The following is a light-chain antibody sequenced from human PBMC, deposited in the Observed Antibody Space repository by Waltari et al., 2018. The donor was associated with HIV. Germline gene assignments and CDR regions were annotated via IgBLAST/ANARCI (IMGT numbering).Light chain of an antibody. CDR3: QQYGDSPST. V-gene: IGKV3-20*01. J-gene: IGKJ5*01. CDR1: QTITSNF. Sequence: EIVLTQSPGTLSLSPGDRATLSCRASQTITSNFLAWYQQRPGQAPRLLIFGASTRATGIPDRFGGSGSGTDFTLTIGRLEPEDSAVYYCQQYGDSPSTFGQGTRLEI. CDR2: GAS.